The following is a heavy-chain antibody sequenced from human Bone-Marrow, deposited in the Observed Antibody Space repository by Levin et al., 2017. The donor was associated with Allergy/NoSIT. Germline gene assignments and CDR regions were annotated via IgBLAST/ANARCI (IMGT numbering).Heavy chain of an antibody. J-gene: IGHJ4*02. Sequence: SCAASGLSFGDYGMHWVRQAPDSGLEWVTLITSDGSNIFYADSVKGRFVVSRDNSRNLLFLQLNSLRPEDAGVYYCASRGSFDHWGQRTPVTVSS. CDR2: ITSDGSNI. CDR1: GLSFGDYG. V-gene: IGHV3-30*03. CDR3: ASRGSFDH. D-gene: IGHD3-10*01.